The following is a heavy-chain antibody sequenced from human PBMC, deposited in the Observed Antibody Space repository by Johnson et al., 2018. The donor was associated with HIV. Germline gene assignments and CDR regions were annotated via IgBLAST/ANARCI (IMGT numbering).Heavy chain of an antibody. CDR2: ISYDGSNK. D-gene: IGHD4-23*01. CDR1: GFTFSNYG. J-gene: IGHJ3*02. V-gene: IGHV3-30*03. Sequence: QEKLVESGGGVVQPGRSLRLSCAASGFTFSNYGMHWVRQAPGQGLEWVAVISYDGSNKYYDYSVKGRFTISRDNSKNTLYLQMNSLRTEDTAMYYCARERGYFGNPAFDIWGQGTMVTVSS. CDR3: ARERGYFGNPAFDI.